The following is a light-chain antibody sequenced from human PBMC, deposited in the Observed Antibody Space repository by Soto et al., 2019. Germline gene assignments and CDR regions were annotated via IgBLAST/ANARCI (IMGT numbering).Light chain of an antibody. V-gene: IGLV2-8*01. CDR1: SSDVGAYDY. Sequence: QSALTQPPSASGSPGQSVTISCTGTSSDVGAYDYVCWYQQHPGKAPKLMIYEVNKRPSGVPDRFSGSKSGNTASLTVSGLQAGYEADYYCSSFAANDNVVFGGGTKVTVL. CDR2: EVN. J-gene: IGLJ3*02. CDR3: SSFAANDNVV.